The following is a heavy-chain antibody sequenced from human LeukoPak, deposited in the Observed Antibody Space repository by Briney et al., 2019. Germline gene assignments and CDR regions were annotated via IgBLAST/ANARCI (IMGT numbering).Heavy chain of an antibody. J-gene: IGHJ4*02. D-gene: IGHD1-7*01. V-gene: IGHV3-7*01. CDR3: ASRAGKPGNTPWCFDY. CDR1: GFTFTNYW. Sequence: GGSLRLSCAASGFTFTNYWMTCVRQAPGKGREGVANIRQDGSDTNYGDSVRGSFTIARDNTKNSLYLQMTSLRGEATAVYYCASRAGKPGNTPWCFDYWGQGALVTVSS. CDR2: IRQDGSDT.